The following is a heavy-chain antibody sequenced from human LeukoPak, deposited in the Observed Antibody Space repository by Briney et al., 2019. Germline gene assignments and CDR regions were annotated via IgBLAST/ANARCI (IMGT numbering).Heavy chain of an antibody. J-gene: IGHJ4*02. Sequence: QPGGSLRLSCAASGFTFSIYAMHWVRQTPGKGLEWVAVISYDGSNKYYADSVEGRFTISRGNSKNTLYLQMNSLRGEDTAVYYCARVGLPDSSSSVPYYFDYWGQGTLVTVSS. CDR3: ARVGLPDSSSSVPYYFDY. D-gene: IGHD6-6*01. V-gene: IGHV3-30-3*01. CDR2: ISYDGSNK. CDR1: GFTFSIYA.